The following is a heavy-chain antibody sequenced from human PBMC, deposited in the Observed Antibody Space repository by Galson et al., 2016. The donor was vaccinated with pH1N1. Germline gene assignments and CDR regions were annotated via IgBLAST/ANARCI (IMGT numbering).Heavy chain of an antibody. J-gene: IGHJ2*01. CDR2: ISVSSLST. D-gene: IGHD6-6*01. CDR3: AKDLKQRVVELGNFDL. V-gene: IGHV3-23*01. CDR1: GFTFTNYA. Sequence: SLRLSCAASGFTFTNYAIHWVRQAPGKGLEWVSFISVSSLSTYYADSVKGRFTISRDTSKNTVYLQMNSLRAEDTAVYYCAKDLKQRVVELGNFDLWGRGTLVTVSS.